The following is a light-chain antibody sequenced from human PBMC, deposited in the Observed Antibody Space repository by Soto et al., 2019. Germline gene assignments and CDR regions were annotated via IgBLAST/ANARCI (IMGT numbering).Light chain of an antibody. CDR2: GAS. Sequence: IQLTQSPSSLSASVGDRVTNTCRASQGISSYLAWYQQKPGKAPKLLIYGASTLESGVPSRFSGSGSGTEFTLTITSLQPDDFATYYCQQSFSTPTFGQGTRLEIK. J-gene: IGKJ5*01. V-gene: IGKV1-9*01. CDR1: QGISSY. CDR3: QQSFSTPT.